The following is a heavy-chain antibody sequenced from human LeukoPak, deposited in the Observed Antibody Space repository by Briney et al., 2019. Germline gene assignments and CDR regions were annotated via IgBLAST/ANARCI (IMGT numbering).Heavy chain of an antibody. Sequence: PSETLSLTCTVSGGSISSYYWSWIRQPPGKGLEWIGYIYYSGSTYYNPSLKSRVTISVDTSKNQFSLKLSSVTAADTAVYYCAREWRVYGSGSYYNEFWFDPWGQGTLVTVSS. CDR2: IYYSGST. CDR3: AREWRVYGSGSYYNEFWFDP. D-gene: IGHD3-10*01. V-gene: IGHV4-59*12. J-gene: IGHJ5*02. CDR1: GGSISSYY.